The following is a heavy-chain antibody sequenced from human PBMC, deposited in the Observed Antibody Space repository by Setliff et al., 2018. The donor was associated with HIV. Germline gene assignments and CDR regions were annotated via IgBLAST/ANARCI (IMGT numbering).Heavy chain of an antibody. Sequence: GGSLRLSCTASGFTFSSYWMTWVRQAPGKGLEWVANIKQDGTETYYVDSVTGRFTISRDNAKNSLYLQMNSLRAEDTAVYYCARPLLRTNAVYGILGNWFDSWGRGTLVTVSS. V-gene: IGHV3-7*03. CDR1: GFTFSSYW. CDR3: ARPLLRTNAVYGILGNWFDS. CDR2: IKQDGTET. J-gene: IGHJ5*01. D-gene: IGHD2-8*01.